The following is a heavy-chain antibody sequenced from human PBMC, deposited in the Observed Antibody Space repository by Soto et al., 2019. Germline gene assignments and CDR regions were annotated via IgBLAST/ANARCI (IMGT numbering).Heavy chain of an antibody. CDR1: GFTFSSYA. Sequence: GGSLRLSCAASGFTFSSYAMHWVRQAPGKGLEWVAVISYDGSNKYYADSVKGRFTISGDNSKNTLYLQMNSLRAEDTAVYYCARGWRYCGGDCPSEYFQHWGQGTLVTVSS. CDR3: ARGWRYCGGDCPSEYFQH. D-gene: IGHD2-21*02. V-gene: IGHV3-30-3*01. CDR2: ISYDGSNK. J-gene: IGHJ1*01.